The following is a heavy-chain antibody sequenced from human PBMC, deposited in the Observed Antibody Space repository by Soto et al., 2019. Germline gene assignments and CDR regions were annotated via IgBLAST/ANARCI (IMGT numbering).Heavy chain of an antibody. Sequence: SETLSLTCAVSGSSISSSNWWSWVRQPPGKGLEWIGEIYHSGSTNYNPSLKSRLTISIDKSKNQFSLKLTSVTAADTAVYYCAADYGSGSYYVRGYFDYWGQGTLVTVSS. D-gene: IGHD3-10*01. V-gene: IGHV4-4*02. CDR2: IYHSGST. CDR3: AADYGSGSYYVRGYFDY. J-gene: IGHJ4*02. CDR1: GSSISSSNW.